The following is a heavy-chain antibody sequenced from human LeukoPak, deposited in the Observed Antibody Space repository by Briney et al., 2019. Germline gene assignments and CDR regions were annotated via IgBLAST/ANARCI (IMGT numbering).Heavy chain of an antibody. J-gene: IGHJ6*03. CDR2: IYTSGST. D-gene: IGHD3-22*01. CDR1: GGSISSYY. CDR3: ARELYYDSSGYYYYYYYMDV. V-gene: IGHV4-4*07. Sequence: SQTLSLTCTVSGGSISSYYWSWIRQPAGKGLEWIGRIYTSGSTNYNPSLKSRVTMSVDTSKNQFSLKLSSVTAAGTAVYYCARELYYDSSGYYYYYYYMDVWGKGTTVTVSS.